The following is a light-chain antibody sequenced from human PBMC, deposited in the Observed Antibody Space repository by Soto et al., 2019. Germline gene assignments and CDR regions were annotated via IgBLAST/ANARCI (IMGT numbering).Light chain of an antibody. CDR2: GNS. CDR3: QSYDSSLSRV. J-gene: IGLJ2*01. V-gene: IGLV1-40*01. Sequence: QSVLTQPPSVSGAPGQRVTISCTASSSNIGAGYDVHWYQKLPGTAPKLLIYGNSNRPAGVPDRFSGSKSGTSASLAITGLQAEYEADYDCQSYDSSLSRVFGGGTKLTVL. CDR1: SSNIGAGYD.